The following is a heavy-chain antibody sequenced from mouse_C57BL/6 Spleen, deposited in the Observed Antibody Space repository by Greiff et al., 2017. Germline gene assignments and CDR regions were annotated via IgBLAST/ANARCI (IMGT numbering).Heavy chain of an antibody. J-gene: IGHJ4*01. CDR3: ARGGPDYAMDY. CDR2: ISYDGSN. Sequence: DVKLVESGPGLVKPSQSLSLTCSVTGYSITSGYYWNWIRQFPGNKLEWMGYISYDGSNNYNPSLKNRISITRDTSKNQFFLKLNSVTTEDTATYYCARGGPDYAMDYWGQGTSVTVSS. V-gene: IGHV3-6*01. CDR1: GYSITSGYY.